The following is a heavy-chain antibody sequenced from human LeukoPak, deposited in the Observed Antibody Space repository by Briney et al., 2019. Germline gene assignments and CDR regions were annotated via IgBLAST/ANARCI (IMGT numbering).Heavy chain of an antibody. J-gene: IGHJ4*02. D-gene: IGHD3-16*01. Sequence: PGGSLRLSCAASGFIFGDYYMSWIRQAPGKGLEWVSYISSFEDTTDYADSVKGRFTIPRDNAKNSLYLEMNSLRAEDTAVYYCSRDMGGSSDHWGQGTLVTVSS. CDR2: ISSFEDTT. CDR1: GFIFGDYY. CDR3: SRDMGGSSDH. V-gene: IGHV3-11*01.